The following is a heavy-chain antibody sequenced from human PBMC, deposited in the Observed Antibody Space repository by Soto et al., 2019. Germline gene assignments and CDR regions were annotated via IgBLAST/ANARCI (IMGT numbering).Heavy chain of an antibody. J-gene: IGHJ4*02. V-gene: IGHV4-31*03. CDR1: GGSISSGGYY. Sequence: QVQLQESGPGLVKPSQTLSLTCTVSGGSISSGGYYWSWIRQHPGKGLEWIGYIYYSGSTYYNPSLKSRVTIPVDTSKNQFSLKLSSVTAADTAVYYCARRYYDILTGYYAVDYWGQGTLVTVSS. CDR3: ARRYYDILTGYYAVDY. D-gene: IGHD3-9*01. CDR2: IYYSGST.